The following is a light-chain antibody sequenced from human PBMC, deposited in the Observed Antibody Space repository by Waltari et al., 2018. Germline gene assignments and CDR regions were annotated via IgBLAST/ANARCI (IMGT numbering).Light chain of an antibody. V-gene: IGLV1-40*01. CDR3: QSYDSSPGVV. Sequence: QSVLTQPPSVSGAPGQRVTISCTGSSSNIGAGFDVHWYQQLPSTAPNLLIYGNNRRPPGVPDRFSASKSGTSASLAITGLQAEDEADYYCQSYDSSPGVVFGGGTKLTVL. CDR1: SSNIGAGFD. CDR2: GNN. J-gene: IGLJ2*01.